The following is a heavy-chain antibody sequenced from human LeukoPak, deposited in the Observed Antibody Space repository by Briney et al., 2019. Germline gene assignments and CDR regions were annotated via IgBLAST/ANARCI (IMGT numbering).Heavy chain of an antibody. D-gene: IGHD4-17*01. CDR1: VYTFTGYY. CDR3: ARASGSGDYSAFDM. V-gene: IGHV1-2*02. CDR2: INPNIGGT. Sequence: ASVKVSFKSSVYTFTGYYIQGVRQAPGQGREWMGLINPNIGGTNYAQKFQGRITMTRATSSSTVYMDLSRLTSEDPGVYFCARASGSGDYSAFDMWGQGTMVTVSS. J-gene: IGHJ3*02.